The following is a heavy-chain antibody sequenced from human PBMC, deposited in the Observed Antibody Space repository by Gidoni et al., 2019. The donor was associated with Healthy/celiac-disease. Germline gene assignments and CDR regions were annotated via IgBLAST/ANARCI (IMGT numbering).Heavy chain of an antibody. V-gene: IGHV3-30*18. CDR3: AKEGRGAYCGGDCYSRTDFDY. Sequence: QVQLVESGGGVVQPGRSLRLSCPASGFTFRSYGMTWVRQAPGKGLEWVAVISYDESNKYYADSVKGRFTISRDNSKNTLYLQMNSLRAEDTAVYYCAKEGRGAYCGGDCYSRTDFDYWGQGTLVTVSS. CDR1: GFTFRSYG. J-gene: IGHJ4*02. D-gene: IGHD2-21*02. CDR2: ISYDESNK.